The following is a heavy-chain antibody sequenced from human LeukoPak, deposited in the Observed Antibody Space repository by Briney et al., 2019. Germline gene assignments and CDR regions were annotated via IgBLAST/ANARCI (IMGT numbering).Heavy chain of an antibody. CDR2: MNPNSGNT. Sequence: ASVKVSCKASGYTFTSYDINWVRQATGQGLEWMGWMNPNSGNTGYAQKFQGRVTMTRNTSISTAYMELSSLRSEDTAVYYCAVVDIVATRQRAYYFDYWGQGTLVTVSS. CDR3: AVVDIVATRQRAYYFDY. D-gene: IGHD5-12*01. V-gene: IGHV1-8*01. CDR1: GYTFTSYD. J-gene: IGHJ4*02.